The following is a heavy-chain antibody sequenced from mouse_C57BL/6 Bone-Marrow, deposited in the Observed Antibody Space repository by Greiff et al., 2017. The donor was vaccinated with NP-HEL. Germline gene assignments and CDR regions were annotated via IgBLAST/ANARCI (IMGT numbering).Heavy chain of an antibody. D-gene: IGHD1-1*01. CDR1: GYTFTSYW. V-gene: IGHV1-55*01. CDR2: IYPGSGST. Sequence: VQLQQSGAELVKPGASVKMSCKASGYTFTSYWITWVKQRPGQGLEWIGDIYPGSGSTNYNEKFKSKATLTVDTSSSTAYMQLSSLTSEDSAVYYCARSLYGSRSWFAYWGQGTLVTVSA. CDR3: ARSLYGSRSWFAY. J-gene: IGHJ3*01.